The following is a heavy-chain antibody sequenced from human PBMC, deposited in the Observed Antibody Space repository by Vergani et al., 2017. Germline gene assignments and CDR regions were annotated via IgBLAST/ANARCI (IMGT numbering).Heavy chain of an antibody. D-gene: IGHD3-22*01. V-gene: IGHV3-30*01. CDR1: GFTFSSYA. CDR3: ARVLFAHRYYYDSSGYLGGMDV. Sequence: QVQLVESGGGVVQPGRSLRLSCAASGFTFSSYAMHWVRQAPGKGLEWVAVISYDGSNKYYADSVKGRFTISRDNSKNTLYLQMNSLRAEDTAVHYCARVLFAHRYYYDSSGYLGGMDVWGQGTTVTVSS. J-gene: IGHJ6*02. CDR2: ISYDGSNK.